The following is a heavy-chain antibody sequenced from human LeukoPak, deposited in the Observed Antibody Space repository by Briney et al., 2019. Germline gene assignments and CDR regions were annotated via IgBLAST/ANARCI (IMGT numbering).Heavy chain of an antibody. CDR3: ARTGWYFDL. CDR1: GGSVSSGSYY. Sequence: SETLSLTCTVSGGSVSSGSYYWSWIRQPPWKGLEWIGYIYYSGSTNYHPSLKSRVTISVDPSKNQFSLKLSSVTAADTAVYYCARTGWYFDLWGRGTLVTVSS. V-gene: IGHV4-61*01. CDR2: IYYSGST. D-gene: IGHD1-14*01. J-gene: IGHJ2*01.